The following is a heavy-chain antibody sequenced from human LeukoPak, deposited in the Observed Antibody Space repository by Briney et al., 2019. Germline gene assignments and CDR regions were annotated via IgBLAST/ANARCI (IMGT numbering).Heavy chain of an antibody. CDR2: MNPNSGNT. Sequence: ASVKVSCKASGYTFTSYDINWVRQATGQGLEWMGWMNPNSGNTGYTQKFQGRVTMTRNTSISTAYMELSSLRSEDTAVYYCARYARLVARLYYYYGMDVWGQGTTVTVSS. J-gene: IGHJ6*02. D-gene: IGHD2-15*01. CDR1: GYTFTSYD. CDR3: ARYARLVARLYYYYGMDV. V-gene: IGHV1-8*01.